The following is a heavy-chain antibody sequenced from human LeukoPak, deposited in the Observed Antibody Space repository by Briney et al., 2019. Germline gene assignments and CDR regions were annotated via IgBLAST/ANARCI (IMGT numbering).Heavy chain of an antibody. J-gene: IGHJ5*02. CDR2: ISAYNGNT. CDR1: GYTFTSYG. Sequence: ASAKVSCKASGYTFTSYGISWVRQAPGQGLEWMGWISAYNGNTNYAQKLQGRVTMTTDTSTSTAYMELRSLRSDDTAVYYCARDPSLAAANNWFDPRGQGTLVTVSS. V-gene: IGHV1-18*01. CDR3: ARDPSLAAANNWFDP. D-gene: IGHD6-13*01.